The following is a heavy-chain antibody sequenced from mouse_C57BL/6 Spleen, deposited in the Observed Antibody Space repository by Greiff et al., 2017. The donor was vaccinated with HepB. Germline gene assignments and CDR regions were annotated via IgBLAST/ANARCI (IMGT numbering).Heavy chain of an antibody. CDR2: IDPSDSET. CDR3: ARSGKLGLYAMDY. Sequence: VQLQQSGAELVRPGSSVKLSCKASGYTFTSYWMHWVKQRPIQGLEWIGNIDPSDSETHYNQKFKDKATLTVDKSSSTAYMQLSSLTSEDSAVYYCARSGKLGLYAMDYWGQGTSVTVSS. D-gene: IGHD3-2*02. J-gene: IGHJ4*01. V-gene: IGHV1-52*01. CDR1: GYTFTSYW.